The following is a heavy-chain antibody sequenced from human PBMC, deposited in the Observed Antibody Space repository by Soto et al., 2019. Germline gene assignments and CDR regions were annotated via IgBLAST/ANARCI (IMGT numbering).Heavy chain of an antibody. CDR2: ISYDGSNK. D-gene: IGHD3-22*01. CDR1: GFTFSSYA. J-gene: IGHJ3*02. V-gene: IGHV3-30-3*01. Sequence: PGGSLRLSCAASGFTFSSYAMHWVRQAPGKGLEWVAVISYDGSNKYYADSVKGRFTISRDNSKNTLYLQMNSLGAEDTAVYYCARTYYYDSSGYYFINRSDAFDIWGQGTMVTVSS. CDR3: ARTYYYDSSGYYFINRSDAFDI.